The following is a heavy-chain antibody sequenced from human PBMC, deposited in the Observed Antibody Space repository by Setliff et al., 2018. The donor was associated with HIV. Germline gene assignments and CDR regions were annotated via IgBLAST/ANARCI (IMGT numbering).Heavy chain of an antibody. CDR3: ARDRWELPRVMENSHFDY. CDR2: MNPNNGNT. Sequence: ASVKVSCKASGYNFTDYDINWVRQATGQGLEWMGWMNPNNGNTGYAEKFQGRVTMTRDTSISTAYMELSSLRSDDTAVYYCARDRWELPRVMENSHFDYWGQGTLVTVSS. D-gene: IGHD1-26*01. J-gene: IGHJ4*02. CDR1: GYNFTDYD. V-gene: IGHV1-8*02.